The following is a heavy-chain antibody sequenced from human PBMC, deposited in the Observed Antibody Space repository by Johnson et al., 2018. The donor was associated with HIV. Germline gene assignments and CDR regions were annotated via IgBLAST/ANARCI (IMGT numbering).Heavy chain of an antibody. CDR1: GFTFSSYA. J-gene: IGHJ3*02. Sequence: QVQLVESGGGVVQPGRSLRLSCAASGFTFSSYAMHWVSQAPGKGLEWVAVISYDGGNKYYGDSVKGRFTISRDNSKNTLYLQMNSLRVEDTAVYYCAKAVGGYAFDIWGQGTMVTVSS. CDR2: ISYDGGNK. CDR3: AKAVGGYAFDI. D-gene: IGHD1-26*01. V-gene: IGHV3-30*04.